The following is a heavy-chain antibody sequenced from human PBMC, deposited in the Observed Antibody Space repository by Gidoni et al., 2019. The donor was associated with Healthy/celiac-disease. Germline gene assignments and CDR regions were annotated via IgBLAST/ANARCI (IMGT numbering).Heavy chain of an antibody. J-gene: IGHJ5*02. CDR2: INHSGRT. V-gene: IGHV4-34*01. CDR3: ARGRPPFRGSSHNWFDP. Sequence: QVQLQQWGAGLLKPSETLSLTCAVYGGSFSGYYWSWIRQPPGKGLEWIGEINHSGRTNYNPALKSRVTISVDTSKNQFSLKLSSVTAADTAVYYCARGRPPFRGSSHNWFDPWGQGTLVTVSS. CDR1: GGSFSGYY. D-gene: IGHD3-10*01.